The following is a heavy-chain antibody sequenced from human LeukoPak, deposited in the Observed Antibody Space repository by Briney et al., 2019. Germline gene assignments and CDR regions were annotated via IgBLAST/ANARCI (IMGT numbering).Heavy chain of an antibody. D-gene: IGHD1-1*01. CDR1: GFAFSSHG. Sequence: GGSLRLSRAASGFAFSSHGMHWVRQAPGKGLEWVTIIWSDGSNKYYADSVKGRFTISRDNSMNTLYLQMNSLRAEDTAIYYCARDWGTTGTTGWLFDHWGQGIIVTVSS. J-gene: IGHJ4*02. CDR2: IWSDGSNK. V-gene: IGHV3-33*01. CDR3: ARDWGTTGTTGWLFDH.